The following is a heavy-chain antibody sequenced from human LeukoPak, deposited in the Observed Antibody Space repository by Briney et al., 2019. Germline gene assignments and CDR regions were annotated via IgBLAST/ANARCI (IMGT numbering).Heavy chain of an antibody. CDR1: GLNFINAW. V-gene: IGHV3-15*01. CDR2: IKSKADGETI. CDR3: TDTPGPGQWFDP. J-gene: IGHJ5*02. D-gene: IGHD5-18*01. Sequence: PGGSLRLSCAASGLNFINAWMSWVRQVPGKGLELIGRIKSKADGETIDYAAPVKGRFTISRDDSKNTLYLQMNNLKTEDTAVYYCTDTPGPGQWFDPWGQGTLVTVSS.